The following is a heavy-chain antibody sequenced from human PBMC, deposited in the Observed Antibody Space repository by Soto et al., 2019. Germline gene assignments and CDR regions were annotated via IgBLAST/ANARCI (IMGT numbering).Heavy chain of an antibody. CDR1: GGSISSGDYY. CDR2: IYYSGST. CDR3: ARAGRWGSSSSGPYYYYGMDV. V-gene: IGHV4-30-4*01. Sequence: TLSLTCTVSGGSISSGDYYWSWIRQPPGKGLEWIGYIYYSGSTYYNPSLKSRVTISVDTSKNQFSLKLSSVTAADTAVYYCARAGRWGSSSSGPYYYYGMDVWGQGTTVTVSS. J-gene: IGHJ6*02. D-gene: IGHD6-6*01.